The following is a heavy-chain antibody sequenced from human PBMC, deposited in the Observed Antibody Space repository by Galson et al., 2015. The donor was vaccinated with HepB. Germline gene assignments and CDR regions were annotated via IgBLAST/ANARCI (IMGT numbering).Heavy chain of an antibody. CDR3: AKETYTGVYGANFHY. CDR2: ISYDGGTK. Sequence: SLRLSCAASGFTFSNYGMDWVRQAPGKGLEWVAVISYDGGTKYYGDSVRGRFTISRDSSKNTLSLQMNSLRAEDTAVYYCAKETYTGVYGANFHYRVQGALITVS. D-gene: IGHD5/OR15-5a*01. J-gene: IGHJ4*02. V-gene: IGHV3-30*18. CDR1: GFTFSNYG.